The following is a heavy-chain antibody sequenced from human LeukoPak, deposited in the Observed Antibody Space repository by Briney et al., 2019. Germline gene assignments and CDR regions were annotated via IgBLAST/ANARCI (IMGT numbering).Heavy chain of an antibody. CDR1: GFTFSSYS. Sequence: PGRSLRLSCAASGFTFSSYSMNWVRQAPGKGLEWVSYISSSSSTIYYADSVKGRFTISRDNAKNSLYLQMNSLRAEDTAVYYCAREILSYDSSEAVDYWGQGTLVTVSS. V-gene: IGHV3-48*04. D-gene: IGHD3-22*01. J-gene: IGHJ4*02. CDR3: AREILSYDSSEAVDY. CDR2: ISSSSSTI.